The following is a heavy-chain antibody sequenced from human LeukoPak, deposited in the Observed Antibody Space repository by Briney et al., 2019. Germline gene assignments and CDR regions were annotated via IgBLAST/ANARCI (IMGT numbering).Heavy chain of an antibody. CDR1: EFTVSSNY. CDR2: IYSGGST. J-gene: IGHJ4*02. V-gene: IGHV3-66*01. CDR3: ASGSYYFDY. Sequence: PGGSLRLSCAASEFTVSSNYMSWVRQAPGKGLEWVSVIYSGGSTYYVDSVKGRFTISRDNSKNTLYLQMNSLRAEDTAVYYCASGSYYFDYWGQGTLVTVSS.